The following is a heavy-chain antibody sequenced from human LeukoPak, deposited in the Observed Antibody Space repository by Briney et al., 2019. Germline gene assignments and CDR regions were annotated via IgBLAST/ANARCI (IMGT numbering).Heavy chain of an antibody. V-gene: IGHV3-21*01. Sequence: PGGSLRLSCAASGFTFSSYSMNWVRQAPGKGLEWVSSISSSSSYIYYADSVKGRFTISRDNAKNSLYLQMNSLRAEDTAVYYCARDLADYYDSSVRRTYGMDVWGQGTTVTVSS. CDR1: GFTFSSYS. CDR2: ISSSSSYI. J-gene: IGHJ6*02. D-gene: IGHD3-22*01. CDR3: ARDLADYYDSSVRRTYGMDV.